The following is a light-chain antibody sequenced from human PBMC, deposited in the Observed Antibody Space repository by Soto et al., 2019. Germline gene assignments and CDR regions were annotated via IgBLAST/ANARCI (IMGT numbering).Light chain of an antibody. J-gene: IGKJ2*01. Sequence: EIVMTQSPATLSVSPGERATLSCRASQTISSDLAWYQHKPGQTPKLVIFGASNRAAGIPARFSGSGSGTEFTLTISSLQSEDLAVYYCHHYNNFPPYTFGQGTKLEIK. CDR1: QTISSD. CDR2: GAS. CDR3: HHYNNFPPYT. V-gene: IGKV3D-15*01.